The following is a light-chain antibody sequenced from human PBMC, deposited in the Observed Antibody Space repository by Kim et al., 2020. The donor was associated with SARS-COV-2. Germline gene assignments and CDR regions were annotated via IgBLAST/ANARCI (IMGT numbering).Light chain of an antibody. Sequence: QSVLTQPPSVSGAPGQRVTISCTGSSSNIGAGYDVHWYQQLPGTAPKLLIYGNSNRPSGVPDRFSGSKSGTSASLAITGLQAEDEPDYYCQSYDSSLSALYVFGTGTKVTVL. CDR3: QSYDSSLSALYV. J-gene: IGLJ1*01. V-gene: IGLV1-40*01. CDR1: SSNIGAGYD. CDR2: GNS.